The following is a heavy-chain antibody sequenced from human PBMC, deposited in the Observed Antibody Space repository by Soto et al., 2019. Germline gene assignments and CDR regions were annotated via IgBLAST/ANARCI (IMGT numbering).Heavy chain of an antibody. Sequence: PSETLSLTCTVSGGSISSYYWSWIRQPPGRRLEWIGYIYYSGSTNYNPSLKSRVTISVDTSKNQFSLELRSVTAADTAVYYCARDSVGSGYDWGQGTLVT. CDR1: GGSISSYY. V-gene: IGHV4-59*01. J-gene: IGHJ4*02. CDR3: ARDSVGSGYD. CDR2: IYYSGST. D-gene: IGHD5-12*01.